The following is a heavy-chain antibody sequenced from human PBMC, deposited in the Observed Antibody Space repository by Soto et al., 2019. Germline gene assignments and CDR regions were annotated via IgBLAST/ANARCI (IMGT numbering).Heavy chain of an antibody. J-gene: IGHJ4*02. V-gene: IGHV1-18*01. Sequence: ASVKVSCKASGYTFTSYGISWVRQAPGQGLEWMGWISAYNGNTNYAQKLQGRVTMTTDTSTSTAYMELRSLRSDDTAVYYCARDRYYDSSGYSFRYFDYWGQGTLVTVS. CDR1: GYTFTSYG. CDR3: ARDRYYDSSGYSFRYFDY. D-gene: IGHD3-22*01. CDR2: ISAYNGNT.